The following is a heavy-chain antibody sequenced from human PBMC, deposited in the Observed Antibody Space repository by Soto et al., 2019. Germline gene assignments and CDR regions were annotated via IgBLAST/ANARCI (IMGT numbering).Heavy chain of an antibody. Sequence: QVQLVQSGAEVKKPGSSVKVSCKASGGTFSSYAISWVRQAPGQGLEWMGGIIPIFGTANYAQKFQGRVTITADESTSTADMELSSLRSEDTAVYYCARMSSSSWSYYFDYWGQGTLVTVSS. CDR2: IIPIFGTA. CDR1: GGTFSSYA. J-gene: IGHJ4*02. CDR3: ARMSSSSWSYYFDY. D-gene: IGHD6-13*01. V-gene: IGHV1-69*01.